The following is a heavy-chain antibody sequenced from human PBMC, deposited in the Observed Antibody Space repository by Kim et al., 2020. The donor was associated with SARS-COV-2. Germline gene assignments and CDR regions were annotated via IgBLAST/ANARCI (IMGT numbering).Heavy chain of an antibody. CDR2: IWYDGSNK. D-gene: IGHD5-18*01. CDR1: GFTFSSYG. V-gene: IGHV3-33*01. CDR3: ARGRVDTAMPAFVPAAFDI. J-gene: IGHJ3*02. Sequence: GGSLRLSCAASGFTFSSYGMHWVRQAPGKGLEWVAVIWYDGSNKYYADSVKGRFTISRDNSKNTLYLQMNSLRAEDTAVYYCARGRVDTAMPAFVPAAFDIWGQGTMVTVSS.